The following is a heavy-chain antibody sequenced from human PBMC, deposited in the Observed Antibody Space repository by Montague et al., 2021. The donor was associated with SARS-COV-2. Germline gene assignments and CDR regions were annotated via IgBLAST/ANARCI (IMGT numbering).Heavy chain of an antibody. CDR2: IYYSGST. D-gene: IGHD3-9*01. Sequence: SETLSLTCTVSGGSISRYYWNWIRQPPGKGLEWIAYIYYSGSTNXNPSLKSRVTISVDTSKNQFSLKLSSVTAAGTAVYYCARSRENYNILTGYPYYFDYWGQGTLVTVSS. CDR3: ARSRENYNILTGYPYYFDY. CDR1: GGSISRYY. V-gene: IGHV4-59*01. J-gene: IGHJ4*02.